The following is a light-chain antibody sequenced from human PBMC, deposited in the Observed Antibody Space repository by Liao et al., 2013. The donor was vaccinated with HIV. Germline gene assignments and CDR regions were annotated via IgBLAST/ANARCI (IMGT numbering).Light chain of an antibody. J-gene: IGLJ3*02. CDR3: QAWDSSTAWV. Sequence: SYELTQPPSVSVSPGQTASITCSGDKLGNKYACWYQQRPGQSPVLVMYQDTKRPSGIPERMSGSKSGNTATLTISGTQAMDEADYYCQAWDSSTAWVFGGGTKLTVV. CDR1: KLGNKY. CDR2: QDT. V-gene: IGLV3-1*01.